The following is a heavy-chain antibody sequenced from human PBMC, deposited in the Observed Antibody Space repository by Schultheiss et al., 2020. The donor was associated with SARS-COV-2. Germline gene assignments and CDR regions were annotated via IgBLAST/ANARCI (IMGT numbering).Heavy chain of an antibody. CDR1: GFTFSSYG. D-gene: IGHD3-10*01. Sequence: GGSLRLSCAASGFTFSSYGMHWVRQAPGKGLEWVSAISGSGGSTYYADSVKGRFTISRDNSKNTLYLQMNSLRAEDTAVYYCARALGYYYGSGRGGWGQGTLVTVSS. CDR3: ARALGYYYGSGRGG. V-gene: IGHV3-23*01. CDR2: ISGSGGST. J-gene: IGHJ4*02.